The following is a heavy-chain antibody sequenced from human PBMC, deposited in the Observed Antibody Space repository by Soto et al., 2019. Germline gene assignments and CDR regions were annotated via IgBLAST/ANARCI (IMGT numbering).Heavy chain of an antibody. Sequence: PSETLSLTCAVSGGRFSNYFWAWIRQAPGKGLEWIGEINHSGDTHFDPSLESRVTMSVDTSKNQFFLKLSSVTAADTAVYYCARVPSPWGQGTLVTVSS. V-gene: IGHV4-34*01. CDR2: INHSGDT. CDR3: ARVPSP. J-gene: IGHJ5*02. CDR1: GGRFSNYF.